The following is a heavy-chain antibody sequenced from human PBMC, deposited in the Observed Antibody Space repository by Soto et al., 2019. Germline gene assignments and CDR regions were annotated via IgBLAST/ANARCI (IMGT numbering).Heavy chain of an antibody. J-gene: IGHJ5*02. CDR3: ARGADIVVVPAAHTQNWFDP. CDR2: IIPILGIA. Sequence: QVQLVQSGAEVQKPGSSVKVSCKASGGTFSSYTTSWVRQAPGQGLEWMGRIIPILGIANYAQKFQGRVKITADQATSTGYMELSSLRSEDTAVYYCARGADIVVVPAAHTQNWFDPWGQVTLVTVSS. D-gene: IGHD2-2*01. V-gene: IGHV1-69*02. CDR1: GGTFSSYT.